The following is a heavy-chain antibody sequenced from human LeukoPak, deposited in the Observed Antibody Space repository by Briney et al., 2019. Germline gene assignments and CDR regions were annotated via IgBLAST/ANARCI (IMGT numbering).Heavy chain of an antibody. J-gene: IGHJ5*02. Sequence: PSETLSLTCAVYGGSFSGYYLSWIRQPPGKGLEWIGEINHSGSTNYNPSLKSRVTISVDTSKNQFSLKLSSVTAADTAVYYCARGLGITIFGVVSSFWFDPWGQGTLVTVSS. CDR2: INHSGST. CDR1: GGSFSGYY. D-gene: IGHD3-3*01. CDR3: ARGLGITIFGVVSSFWFDP. V-gene: IGHV4-34*01.